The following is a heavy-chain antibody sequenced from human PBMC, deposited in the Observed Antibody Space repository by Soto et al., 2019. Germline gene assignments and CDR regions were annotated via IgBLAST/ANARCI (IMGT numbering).Heavy chain of an antibody. J-gene: IGHJ6*02. D-gene: IGHD3-16*01. V-gene: IGHV4-30-4*01. CDR3: AREGAAYYSYYYGTDV. CDR1: GGSISSGDSY. CDR2: IDYSGTT. Sequence: QVQLQESGPGLVKPSQTLSLTCTVSGGSISSGDSYWSWIRQSPGKGLEWIGYIDYSGTTYYNPSLESRFTISVDTSKNQFSLRLTSVTAADTAVYYCAREGAAYYSYYYGTDVWGQGTTVTVSS.